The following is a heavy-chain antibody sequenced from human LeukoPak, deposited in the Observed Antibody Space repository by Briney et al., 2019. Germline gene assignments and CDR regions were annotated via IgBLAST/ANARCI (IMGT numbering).Heavy chain of an antibody. V-gene: IGHV4-39*07. CDR1: GGSISSTSYY. Sequence: SETLSLTCTVSGGSISSTSYYWGWIHQPPGKGLEWIGSIYYSGSTNYNPSLKSRVAISADRSKNQFSLKLSSVTAADTAVYYCARDLSMADLGWFDPWGQGTLVTVSS. J-gene: IGHJ5*02. CDR3: ARDLSMADLGWFDP. D-gene: IGHD2-8*01. CDR2: IYYSGST.